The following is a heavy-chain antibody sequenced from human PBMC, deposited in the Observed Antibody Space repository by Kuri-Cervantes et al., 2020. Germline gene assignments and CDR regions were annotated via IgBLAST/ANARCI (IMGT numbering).Heavy chain of an antibody. CDR1: GFTFDDYA. CDR3: AKDPPPPPPPPQRPAY. Sequence: GGSLRLSCAASGFTFDDYAMHWVRQAPGKGLEWVSGISWNSGSIGYADSVKGRFTISRDNAKNSLYLQMNSLRAEDTALYYCAKDPPPPPPPPQRPAYWGQGTLVTVSS. V-gene: IGHV3-9*01. J-gene: IGHJ4*02. CDR2: ISWNSGSI.